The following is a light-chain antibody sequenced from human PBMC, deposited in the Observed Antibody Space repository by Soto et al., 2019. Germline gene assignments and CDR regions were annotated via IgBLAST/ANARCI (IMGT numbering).Light chain of an antibody. CDR1: QSVSTRY. V-gene: IGKV3-20*01. CDR2: GAS. J-gene: IGKJ2*01. CDR3: HYFGSSPPAFT. Sequence: ESMLTQSPGTLSLSPGERATLSCRASQSVSTRYLAWYQQKPGQAPRLLIYGASIRATGIPDRFSGSGSGKDFTFTISRLEPEDFAVYYCHYFGSSPPAFTFGQGTKLEI.